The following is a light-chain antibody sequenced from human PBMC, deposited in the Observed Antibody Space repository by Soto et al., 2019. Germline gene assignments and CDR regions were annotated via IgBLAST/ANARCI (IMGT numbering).Light chain of an antibody. CDR1: SRDDGIYNY. CDR2: DVT. CDR3: CSYAGNYTLL. J-gene: IGLJ2*01. V-gene: IGLV2-11*01. Sequence: QSVLTQPRSVSGSPGQSVTVSCTGTSRDDGIYNYVSWYQQRPGTAPKVMIYDVTKRPSGVPDRFSGSKSANTASLTISGLQADDEADYYCCSYAGNYTLLFGGGTKVTVL.